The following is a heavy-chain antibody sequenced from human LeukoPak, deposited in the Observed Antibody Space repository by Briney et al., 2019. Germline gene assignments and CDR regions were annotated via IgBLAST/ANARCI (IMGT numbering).Heavy chain of an antibody. CDR3: ARVVRRDGYKIFDY. D-gene: IGHD3-10*01. V-gene: IGHV1-2*02. J-gene: IGHJ4*02. Sequence: ASVKVSCKASGYTFTGYYMHWVRQAHGQGLEWMGWINPNSGGTNYAQKFQGRVTMTRDTSISTAYMELSRLRSDDTAVYYCARVVRRDGYKIFDYWGQGALVTVSS. CDR1: GYTFTGYY. CDR2: INPNSGGT.